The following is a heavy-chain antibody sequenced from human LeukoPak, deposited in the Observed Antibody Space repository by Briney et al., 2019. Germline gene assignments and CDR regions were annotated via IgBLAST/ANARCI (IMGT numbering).Heavy chain of an antibody. CDR2: IFGSGGSA. J-gene: IGHJ4*02. V-gene: IGHV3-23*01. Sequence: PGRSLRLSCTAAGFTFSSYAMYWVPQAPGKGLEWVAGIFGSGGSAHYADSVKGRFTISRNSSQNTVYLQMNSLSAEDTAVYYSGKTTTGYSSGRNPAWPVDYWGQGTLVTVSS. CDR1: GFTFSSYA. D-gene: IGHD6-19*01. CDR3: GKTTTGYSSGRNPAWPVDY.